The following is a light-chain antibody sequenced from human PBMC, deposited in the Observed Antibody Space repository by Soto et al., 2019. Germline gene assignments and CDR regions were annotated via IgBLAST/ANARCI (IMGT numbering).Light chain of an antibody. CDR2: SIN. V-gene: IGLV7-43*01. CDR3: LLYYGGAQV. CDR1: TGAVTSGYY. Sequence: QAVVTQEPSLTVSPGGTVTLTCGSSTGAVTSGYYPNWFQQQPGQPPRPLIYSINNKHSWTPARFSGSLLGDKAALTLSGVQPEDEADYYCLLYYGGAQVFGGGTKLTVL. J-gene: IGLJ3*02.